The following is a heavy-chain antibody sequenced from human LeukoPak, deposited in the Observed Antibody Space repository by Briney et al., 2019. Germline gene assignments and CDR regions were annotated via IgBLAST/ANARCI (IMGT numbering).Heavy chain of an antibody. CDR3: ARGAGRNTLFEY. CDR2: ISPNSGGT. Sequence: ASVKVSCKASGYTFTAYYIHWVRQAPGQGLEWMGWISPNSGGTNYEQKFQGRVTMTRDTSISTAYMELSTLTSDATAVYYCARGAGRNTLFEYWGQGTLVTVSS. D-gene: IGHD1/OR15-1a*01. J-gene: IGHJ4*02. CDR1: GYTFTAYY. V-gene: IGHV1-2*02.